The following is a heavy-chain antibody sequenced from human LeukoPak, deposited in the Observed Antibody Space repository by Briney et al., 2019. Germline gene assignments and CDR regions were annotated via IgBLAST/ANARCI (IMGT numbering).Heavy chain of an antibody. J-gene: IGHJ4*02. CDR3: ARGRVTLDY. CDR2: INDVGSHT. V-gene: IGHV3-74*01. Sequence: GGSLRLSCETSGLTVRYYWMHWVRQVPGKGLVWVSRINDVGSHTDYAESVKGRFTVSRDNSRNTLYLQMDSLRDEDTAIYYCARGRVTLDYWGRGTLVTVSS. CDR1: GLTVRYYW.